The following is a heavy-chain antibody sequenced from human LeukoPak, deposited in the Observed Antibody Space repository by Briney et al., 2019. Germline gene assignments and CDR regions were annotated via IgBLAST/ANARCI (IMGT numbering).Heavy chain of an antibody. Sequence: SETLSLTCTVSGYSISSGYYWGWIRQPPGKGLERTGSIDHSGSTYYNPSLKSRITISVETSKDQFSLKLSSVTAADTAVYYCARDSALAQAVMFDYWGQGTLVTVSS. CDR1: GYSISSGYY. CDR2: IDHSGST. J-gene: IGHJ4*02. CDR3: ARDSALAQAVMFDY. D-gene: IGHD6-19*01. V-gene: IGHV4-38-2*02.